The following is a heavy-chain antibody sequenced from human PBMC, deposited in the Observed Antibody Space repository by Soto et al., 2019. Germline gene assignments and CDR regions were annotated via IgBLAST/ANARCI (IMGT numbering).Heavy chain of an antibody. V-gene: IGHV3-23*01. J-gene: IGHJ4*02. CDR3: AKGVPDIVVVPAASHFGY. D-gene: IGHD2-2*01. CDR2: ISGSGGST. CDR1: GFTFSSYA. Sequence: PGGSLRLSCAASGFTFSSYAMSWVRQAPGKGLEWVSAISGSGGSTYYADSVKGRFTISRDNSKNTLYLQMNSLRAEDTAVYYCAKGVPDIVVVPAASHFGYWGQGTLVTVSS.